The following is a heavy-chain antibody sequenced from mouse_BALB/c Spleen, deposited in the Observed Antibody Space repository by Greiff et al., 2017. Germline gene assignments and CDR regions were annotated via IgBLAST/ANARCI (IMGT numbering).Heavy chain of an antibody. J-gene: IGHJ2*01. Sequence: EVQLVESGGGLVKPGGSLKLSCAASGFSFSDYYLYWVRQTPEKRLEWVATISDGGSYSYSPDSVKGRFAISRDNAKNNLYLQVSSLKSEVTAMYECKRDDTTSPFDNWGQGTTRTVSS. CDR2: ISDGGSYS. V-gene: IGHV5-4*02. CDR3: KRDDTTSPFDN. D-gene: IGHD6-1*01. CDR1: GFSFSDYY.